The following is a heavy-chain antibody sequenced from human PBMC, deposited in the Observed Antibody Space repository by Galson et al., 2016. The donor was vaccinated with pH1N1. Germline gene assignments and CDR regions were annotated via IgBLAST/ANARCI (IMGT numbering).Heavy chain of an antibody. J-gene: IGHJ4*02. Sequence: PALVKPTQTLTLTCTFSGFSLSTSGMCVSWIRQPPGKALEWLARIDGVEDKYYSTSLKTRLTISKDTSKNQVVLTMTNMDPVDTGTYYCARMATGDNFDYWGQGTLVTVSS. D-gene: IGHD7-27*01. CDR3: ARMATGDNFDY. CDR2: IDGVEDK. CDR1: GFSLSTSGMC. V-gene: IGHV2-70*11.